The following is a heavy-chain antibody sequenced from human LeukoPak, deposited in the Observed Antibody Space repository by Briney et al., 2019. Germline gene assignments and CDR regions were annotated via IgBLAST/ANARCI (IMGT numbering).Heavy chain of an antibody. Sequence: GESLKISCKGSGNRFTNYWIAWVRQMPGKGLELMGIIYPGDSDIRYSPSFQGQVTISAAKSFTTAYLQWRRLKASDTAMYYCTRQGVYFSDSSAFYYWGQGTRVTVSS. V-gene: IGHV5-51*01. CDR1: GNRFTNYW. CDR3: TRQGVYFSDSSAFYY. D-gene: IGHD3-22*01. CDR2: IYPGDSDI. J-gene: IGHJ4*02.